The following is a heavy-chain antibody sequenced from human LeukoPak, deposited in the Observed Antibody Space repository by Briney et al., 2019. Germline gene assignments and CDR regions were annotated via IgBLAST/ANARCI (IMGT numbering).Heavy chain of an antibody. J-gene: IGHJ4*02. CDR3: AKDFVVLTAAPGYFDY. V-gene: IGHV3-23*01. D-gene: IGHD2-15*01. CDR2: ISGSGGST. Sequence: GGSLRLSWVVSGFAFSTCWMSWVRQDTGKGLEWVSAISGSGGSTYYADSVKGRFTISRDNSKNTLYLQMNSLRAEDTAVYYCAKDFVVLTAAPGYFDYWGQGTLVTVSS. CDR1: GFAFSTCW.